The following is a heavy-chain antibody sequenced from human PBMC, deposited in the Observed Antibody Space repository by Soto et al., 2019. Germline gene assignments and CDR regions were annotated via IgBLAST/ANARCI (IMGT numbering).Heavy chain of an antibody. J-gene: IGHJ4*02. CDR1: GFSFSCYW. Sequence: GGSLRLSCAASGFSFSCYWMRWVRQAPGKGLVWVSRINTDGSNRSYADSVKGRFTISRDNAKNTLYLQMNSLRVGDTAVYYCVRAAARGDDWGQGTLVTVSS. CDR2: INTDGSNR. D-gene: IGHD3-10*01. V-gene: IGHV3-74*01. CDR3: VRAAARGDD.